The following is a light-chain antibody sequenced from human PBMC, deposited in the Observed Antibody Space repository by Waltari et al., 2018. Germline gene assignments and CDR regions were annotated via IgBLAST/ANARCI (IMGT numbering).Light chain of an antibody. CDR3: QQYNDWPRT. CDR1: QNVNTH. V-gene: IGKV3-15*01. CDR2: AAY. Sequence: EVVMTQSPGTLSVSPGESATLSCRASQNVNTHLDWYQQKPGQAPRLLIYAAYTRATGVPARFSGSGSGTDFTLTISSLQSEDFALCYCQQYNDWPRTFGLGTKVEI. J-gene: IGKJ1*01.